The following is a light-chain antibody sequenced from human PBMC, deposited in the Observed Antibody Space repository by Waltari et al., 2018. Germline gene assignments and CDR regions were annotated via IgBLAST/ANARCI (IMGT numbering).Light chain of an antibody. J-gene: IGKJ4*01. V-gene: IGKV1-12*01. CDR1: QDISSW. CDR2: TAS. CDR3: QQVDSFPLT. Sequence: DIQMTQSPASVSASVGDRVTITCRASQDISSWLAWYQQKPGKAPKLLIYTASSLQSGVTSRFSGSGSGTAFTLTITSLQPEDFATYYCQQVDSFPLTFGGGTKVDIK.